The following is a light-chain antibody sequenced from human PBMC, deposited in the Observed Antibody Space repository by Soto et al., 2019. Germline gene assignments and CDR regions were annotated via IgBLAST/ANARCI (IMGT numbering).Light chain of an antibody. CDR1: QTVNNNY. V-gene: IGKV3-20*01. Sequence: ETVLTQSPGTLSLSPGERATLSCWASQTVNNNYLAWYQQRPGQAPTLLIYGSSRRATGIPDRFSGSGSGTDFTLTVSRLEPEDFGVYYCQKYDGQWTFGQGTKVEIK. J-gene: IGKJ1*01. CDR3: QKYDGQWT. CDR2: GSS.